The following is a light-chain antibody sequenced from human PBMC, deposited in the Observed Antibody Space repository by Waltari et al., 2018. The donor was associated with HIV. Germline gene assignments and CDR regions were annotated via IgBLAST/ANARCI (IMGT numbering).Light chain of an antibody. CDR2: RNN. CDR3: AAWDDSLNGHVV. CDR1: SSNIGSNY. J-gene: IGLJ2*01. V-gene: IGLV1-47*01. Sequence: QSVLTQPPSASGTPGQRVTISCSGSSSNIGSNYVYWYQQLPGTAPKLLIYRNNQRPSGVPDRFSGSKSGTSASLASSGLRSEDEADYYCAAWDDSLNGHVVFGGGTKLTVL.